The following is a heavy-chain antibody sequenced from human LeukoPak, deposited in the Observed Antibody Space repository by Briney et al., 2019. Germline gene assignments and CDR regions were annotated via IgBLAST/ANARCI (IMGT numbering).Heavy chain of an antibody. D-gene: IGHD5-12*01. Sequence: ASVKVSCQASGGTFSSYAISRVRQAPGQGLEWMGGIIPIFGTANYAQKFQGRVTITADESTSTAYMELSSLRSEDTAAYYCARDSYSGYDTTPDYWGQGTLVTVSS. V-gene: IGHV1-69*13. J-gene: IGHJ4*02. CDR1: GGTFSSYA. CDR3: ARDSYSGYDTTPDY. CDR2: IIPIFGTA.